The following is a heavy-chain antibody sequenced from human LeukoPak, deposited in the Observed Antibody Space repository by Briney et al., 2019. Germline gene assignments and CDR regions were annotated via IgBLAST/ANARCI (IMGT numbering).Heavy chain of an antibody. CDR3: TGPWGAVGAHGGK. J-gene: IGHJ4*02. V-gene: IGHV3-49*04. D-gene: IGHD4-23*01. Sequence: GGSLRLSCTASGFTFGDYAMSWVRQAPGKGLEWVGFIRSKVYGGTAHYAASVKGRFTISRDDSKSIAYLQMNSLKTEDTAVYFCTGPWGAVGAHGGKWGQGTLVTVSS. CDR2: IRSKVYGGTA. CDR1: GFTFGDYA.